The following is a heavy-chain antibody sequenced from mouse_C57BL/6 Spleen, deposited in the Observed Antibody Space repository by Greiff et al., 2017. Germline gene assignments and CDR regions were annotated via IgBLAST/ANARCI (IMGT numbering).Heavy chain of an antibody. J-gene: IGHJ4*01. D-gene: IGHD2-4*01. CDR3: AKPIYYDYDDFYAMDY. Sequence: QVHVKQPGAELVKPGASVKLSCKASGYTFTSYWMHWVKQRPGRGLEWIGRIDPNSGGTKYNEKFKSKATLTVDKPSSTAYMQLSSLTSEDSAVYYCAKPIYYDYDDFYAMDYWGQGTSVTVSS. CDR1: GYTFTSYW. V-gene: IGHV1-72*01. CDR2: IDPNSGGT.